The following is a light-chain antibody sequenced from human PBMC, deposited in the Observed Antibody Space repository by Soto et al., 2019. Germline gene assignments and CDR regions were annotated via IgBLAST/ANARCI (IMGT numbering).Light chain of an antibody. CDR2: ATS. Sequence: DIQLTQSPSFLSAFVGDRVTITCRASQGISSSYLAWYQQKPGTAPKLLIYATSTLQVGVPSRFSGSGSGTEFTLTISSLQPEDFATYYCHQLNTYPFTFGGGTKVEIK. CDR3: HQLNTYPFT. J-gene: IGKJ4*01. CDR1: QGISSSY. V-gene: IGKV1-9*01.